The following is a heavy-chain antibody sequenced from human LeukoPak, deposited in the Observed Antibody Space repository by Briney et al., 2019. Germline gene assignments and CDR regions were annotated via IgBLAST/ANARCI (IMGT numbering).Heavy chain of an antibody. D-gene: IGHD2-15*01. J-gene: IGHJ4*02. CDR1: GGSISSSNW. V-gene: IGHV4-4*02. Sequence: SGTLSLTCAVSGGSISSSNWWSWVRQPPGKGLEWIGEIYHSGSTNYNPSLKSRVTISVDTSKNQFSLKLSSVTAADTAVYYCARGYCSGGSCYLHTPYFDYWGQGTLVTVSS. CDR3: ARGYCSGGSCYLHTPYFDY. CDR2: IYHSGST.